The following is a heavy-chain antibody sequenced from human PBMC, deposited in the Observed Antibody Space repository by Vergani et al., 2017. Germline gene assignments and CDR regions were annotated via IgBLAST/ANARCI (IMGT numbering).Heavy chain of an antibody. V-gene: IGHV3-9*01. CDR1: GFTFDDYA. D-gene: IGHD3-10*01. Sequence: VQLVESGGGLVQPGRSLRLSCAASGFTFDDYAMHWVRQAPGKGLEWVSGISWNSGSTNYADSVKGRFTISRDNAKNSLYLQMNSLRAEDTAVYYCATGMVRGVIIKRTMDVWGKGTTVTVSS. CDR3: ATGMVRGVIIKRTMDV. J-gene: IGHJ6*03. CDR2: ISWNSGST.